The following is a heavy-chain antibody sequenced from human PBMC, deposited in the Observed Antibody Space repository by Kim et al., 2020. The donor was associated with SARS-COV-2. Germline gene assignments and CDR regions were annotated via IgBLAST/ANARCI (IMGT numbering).Heavy chain of an antibody. CDR2: INHSGST. CDR1: GGSFSGYY. V-gene: IGHV4-34*01. D-gene: IGHD2-2*01. J-gene: IGHJ6*02. CDR3: ARVVALRYGMDV. Sequence: SETLSLTCAVYGGSFSGYYWSWIRQPPGKGLEWIGEINHSGSTNYNPSLKSRVTISVDTSKNQFSLKLSSVTAADTAVYYCARVVALRYGMDVWGQGTTVTVSS.